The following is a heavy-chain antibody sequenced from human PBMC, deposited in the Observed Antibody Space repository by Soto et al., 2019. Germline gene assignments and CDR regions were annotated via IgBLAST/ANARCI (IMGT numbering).Heavy chain of an antibody. J-gene: IGHJ4*02. CDR2: IYWNDDR. CDR3: AHRPEFTTGWFGFDF. Sequence: QITLKESGPTLVKPTQTLTLTCTFSGFSLSTTGVGVGWVRQPPGKALEWLAVIYWNDDRRYSPSLKSRLTITKDTSKNQVILSMTNIDPVDTATYFCAHRPEFTTGWFGFDFWGQGTLVTVSS. V-gene: IGHV2-5*01. D-gene: IGHD6-19*01. CDR1: GFSLSTTGVG.